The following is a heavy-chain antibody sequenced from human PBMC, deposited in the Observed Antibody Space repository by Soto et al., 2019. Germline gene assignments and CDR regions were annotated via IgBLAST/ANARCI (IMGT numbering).Heavy chain of an antibody. Sequence: EVQLLESGGGLVQPGGSLRLSCAASGFTFSTYAMSWVRKAPGKGPEWVSRISGSGVTTYYADSVKGRFTISRDSSKNTLYLQMISLRAEDTAVYYCAKDEKDYWYFDLWGRGTLVAVSS. CDR2: ISGSGVTT. V-gene: IGHV3-23*01. CDR1: GFTFSTYA. CDR3: AKDEKDYWYFDL. J-gene: IGHJ2*01.